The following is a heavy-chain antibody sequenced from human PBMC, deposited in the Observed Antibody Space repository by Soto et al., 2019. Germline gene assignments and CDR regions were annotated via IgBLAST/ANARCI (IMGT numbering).Heavy chain of an antibody. Sequence: EVQLLESGGDLAQPGGSLRLSCAASGFTFNTHAMTWVRQAPGKGLEWVSVISGSGDNTYYADSVKGRFTISRDNSKNTLYLQMNSLGADDTGVYFCAIKCSSTTCHSYAMDVWGQGTTVTVSS. D-gene: IGHD2-2*01. CDR1: GFTFNTHA. CDR3: AIKCSSTTCHSYAMDV. V-gene: IGHV3-23*01. J-gene: IGHJ6*02. CDR2: ISGSGDNT.